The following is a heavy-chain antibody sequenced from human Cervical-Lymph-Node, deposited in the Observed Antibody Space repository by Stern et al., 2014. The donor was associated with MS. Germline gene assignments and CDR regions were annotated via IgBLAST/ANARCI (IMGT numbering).Heavy chain of an antibody. CDR3: ARDQSGNYYGMDV. J-gene: IGHJ6*02. CDR1: GFTFSSYG. CDR2: IWYDGGNK. D-gene: IGHD3-10*01. V-gene: IGHV3-33*01. Sequence: QVQLEESGGGVVQPGRSLRLSCAASGFTFSSYGMHWVRQAPGKGLEWVAVIWYDGGNKYYTDSVKGRFTISRDNSKNTLYLQMNSLRAEGTAVYYCARDQSGNYYGMDVWGQGTTVTVSS.